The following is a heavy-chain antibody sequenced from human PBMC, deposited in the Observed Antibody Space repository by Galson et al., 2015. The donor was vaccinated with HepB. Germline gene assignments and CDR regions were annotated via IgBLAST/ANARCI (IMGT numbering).Heavy chain of an antibody. CDR1: GFTFSTYS. CDR2: ISSGGGTI. J-gene: IGHJ6*03. CDR3: ARACSSSTCYPYYYYYMDV. Sequence: SLRLSCAASGFTFSTYSMNWVRQAPGKGLEWVSFISSGGGTIHYADSVKGRFTISRDNAKNSLYLQMSGLRAEDTALYYCARACSSSTCYPYYYYYMDVWGKGTTVTVS. D-gene: IGHD2-2*01. V-gene: IGHV3-48*01.